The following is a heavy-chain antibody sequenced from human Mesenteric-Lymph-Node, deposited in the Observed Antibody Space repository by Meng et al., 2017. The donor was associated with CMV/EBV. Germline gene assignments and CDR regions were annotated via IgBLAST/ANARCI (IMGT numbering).Heavy chain of an antibody. V-gene: IGHV4-34*01. CDR2: INHSGST. D-gene: IGHD3-10*01. J-gene: IGHJ6*02. CDR3: ARGGRKPVRVRGVITNRYYYYGMDV. Sequence: SQTLSLTGAVYGGSFSGYYWSWIRQPPGKGLEWIGEINHSGSTNYNPSLKSRVTISVDTSKNQFSLKLSSVTAADTAVYYCARGGRKPVRVRGVITNRYYYYGMDVWGQGTTVTVSS. CDR1: GGSFSGYY.